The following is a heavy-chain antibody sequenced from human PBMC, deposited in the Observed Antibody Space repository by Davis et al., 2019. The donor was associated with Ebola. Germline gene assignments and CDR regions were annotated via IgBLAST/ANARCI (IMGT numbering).Heavy chain of an antibody. CDR2: INHSGST. Sequence: PSETLSLTCAVYGGSFSGYYWSWIRQPPGKGLEWIGEINHSGSTNYNPSLKSRVTISVDTSKNQFSLKLSSVTAADTAVYYCARGGEIYDSSGYYHWGYYFDYWGQGTLVTVSS. CDR1: GGSFSGYY. D-gene: IGHD3-22*01. CDR3: ARGGEIYDSSGYYHWGYYFDY. J-gene: IGHJ4*02. V-gene: IGHV4-34*01.